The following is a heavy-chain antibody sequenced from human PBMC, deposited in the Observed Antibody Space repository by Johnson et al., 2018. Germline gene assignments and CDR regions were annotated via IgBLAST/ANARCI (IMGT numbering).Heavy chain of an antibody. Sequence: QVQLVESGGGVVQPGRSLRLSCAASGFTFSSYGMHWVRQVPGKGLEWVAVISYDGNNKYYADSVKGRFTISRDNPKNTLFVQMNRLTAEDTAVYYCAREAYTIGRTGVFDVWGQGTMVTVSS. CDR1: GFTFSSYG. D-gene: IGHD3/OR15-3a*01. CDR2: ISYDGNNK. V-gene: IGHV3-30*03. CDR3: AREAYTIGRTGVFDV. J-gene: IGHJ3*01.